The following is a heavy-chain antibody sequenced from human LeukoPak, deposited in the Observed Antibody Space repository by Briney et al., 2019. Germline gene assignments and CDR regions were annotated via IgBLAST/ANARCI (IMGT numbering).Heavy chain of an antibody. CDR2: ISSSSSYI. Sequence: GGSLRLSCAASGFTFSSYSMNWVRQAPGKGLEWVSSISSSSSYIYYADSVKGRFSISRDDGKNSLYLQMNSLRVEDTAVYYCVRDLSSSSTAYLHHWGQGTLVTVSS. J-gene: IGHJ1*01. CDR1: GFTFSSYS. D-gene: IGHD6-6*01. V-gene: IGHV3-21*01. CDR3: VRDLSSSSTAYLHH.